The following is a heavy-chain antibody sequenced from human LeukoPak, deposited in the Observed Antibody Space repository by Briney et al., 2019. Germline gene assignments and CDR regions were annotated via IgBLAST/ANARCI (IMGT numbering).Heavy chain of an antibody. D-gene: IGHD1-26*01. Sequence: GRSLRLSCASAGFDFSRFPMHWVRQAPGKGLEGVAVISFDGDKRYYADSVEGRITISRDNSKNTLYLQMNNLRAEDTAVYYCARDWVGALDSWGQGTLVTVSS. CDR3: ARDWVGALDS. V-gene: IGHV3-30-3*01. J-gene: IGHJ4*02. CDR1: GFDFSRFP. CDR2: ISFDGDKR.